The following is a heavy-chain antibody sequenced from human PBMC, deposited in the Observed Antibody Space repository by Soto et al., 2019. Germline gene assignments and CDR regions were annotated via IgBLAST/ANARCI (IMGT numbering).Heavy chain of an antibody. V-gene: IGHV4-34*01. D-gene: IGHD5-18*01. CDR3: ARGAYREGKPWVQLWFKYYFDY. CDR2: INHGGST. Sequence: SDTLCLTCSVYGGSFSGYYLSWIRQPPGKWLEWIGEINHGGSTNYNPSLKSRVTISVDTSKNQFSLKLSSVTAADTAVYYCARGAYREGKPWVQLWFKYYFDYWGQGTLVTVSS. J-gene: IGHJ4*02. CDR1: GGSFSGYY.